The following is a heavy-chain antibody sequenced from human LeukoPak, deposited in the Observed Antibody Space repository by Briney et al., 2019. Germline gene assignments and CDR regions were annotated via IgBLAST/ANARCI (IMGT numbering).Heavy chain of an antibody. V-gene: IGHV1-46*01. CDR2: INPSDGST. Sequence: ASVKVSCKASGYTFTSYYMHWVRQAPGQGLEWMGIINPSDGSTSYAQKFQGRVTMTRDTSTSTVYMELSSLRSEDTAVYYCARLHSSSWYHDAFDIWGQGTMVTVSS. CDR3: ARLHSSSWYHDAFDI. J-gene: IGHJ3*02. CDR1: GYTFTSYY. D-gene: IGHD6-13*01.